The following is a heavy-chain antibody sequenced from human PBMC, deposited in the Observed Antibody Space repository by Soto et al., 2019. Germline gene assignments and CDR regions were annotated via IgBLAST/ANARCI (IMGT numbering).Heavy chain of an antibody. CDR3: EKDATAVNGVWDPFDM. J-gene: IGHJ3*02. CDR2: VGGSDTDK. D-gene: IGHD2-8*01. V-gene: IGHV3-23*01. CDR1: GFTFSAYA. Sequence: EVQLLESGGGVVQPGGSLRLSCAASGFTFSAYAMSWVRQAPGKGLQWVSGVGGSDTDKHYADSVRGRFTVSRDNFKNTLYLQMNSLRADDTAVYYGEKDATAVNGVWDPFDMWGQGTEVSVSS.